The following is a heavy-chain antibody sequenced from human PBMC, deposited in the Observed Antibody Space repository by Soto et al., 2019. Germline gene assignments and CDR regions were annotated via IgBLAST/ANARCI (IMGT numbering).Heavy chain of an antibody. D-gene: IGHD5-18*01. Sequence: GGSLRLSCAASGFTFDDYAMHWVRQAPGKGLEWVSGISWNSGSIGYADSVKGRFTISRDNAKNSLYLQMNSLRAEDTALYYCAKGITKWQYSYAYGDAFDIWGQGTMVTVSS. V-gene: IGHV3-9*01. CDR2: ISWNSGSI. CDR3: AKGITKWQYSYAYGDAFDI. J-gene: IGHJ3*02. CDR1: GFTFDDYA.